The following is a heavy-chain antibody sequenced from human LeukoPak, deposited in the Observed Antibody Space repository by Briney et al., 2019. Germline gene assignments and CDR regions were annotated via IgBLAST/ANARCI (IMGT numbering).Heavy chain of an antibody. V-gene: IGHV4-34*01. J-gene: IGHJ3*02. Sequence: SETLSLTCAVYGGSFTGYYWSWIRQPPRKGLEWIGEIYYSGSTNYNPSLKSRVTISVDKSKNQFSLKLSSMTAADTAVYYCARAAGKFHGAFDIWGQGTMVTVSS. CDR3: ARAAGKFHGAFDI. CDR1: GGSFTGYY. CDR2: IYYSGST. D-gene: IGHD6-13*01.